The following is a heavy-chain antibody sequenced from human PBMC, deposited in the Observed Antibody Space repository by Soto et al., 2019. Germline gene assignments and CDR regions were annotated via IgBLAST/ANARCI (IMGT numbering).Heavy chain of an antibody. CDR1: GYSFTSYW. D-gene: IGHD2-21*02. CDR3: ARHSHYRYCGGACWGVGLFDP. Sequence: PGESLTISCKGSGYSFTSYWIGWVRQMPGKGLEWMGIIYPGDSDTRYSPSFQGQVTISADKSISTAYLQWSSLKASDTAMYYCARHSHYRYCGGACWGVGLFDPRGQGPLVTVSS. V-gene: IGHV5-51*01. CDR2: IYPGDSDT. J-gene: IGHJ5*02.